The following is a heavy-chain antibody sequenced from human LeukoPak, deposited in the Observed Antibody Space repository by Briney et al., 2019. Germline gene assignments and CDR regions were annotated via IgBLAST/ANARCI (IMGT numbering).Heavy chain of an antibody. V-gene: IGHV1-24*01. CDR1: GFTFSSYG. CDR2: FDPEDGET. D-gene: IGHD1-26*01. CDR3: ATARILVGANFDY. Sequence: PGGSLRLSCAASGFTFSSYGMHWVRQAPGKGLEWMGGFDPEDGETIYAQKFQGRVTMTEDTSTDTAYMELSSLRSEDTAVYYCATARILVGANFDYWGQGTLVTVSS. J-gene: IGHJ4*02.